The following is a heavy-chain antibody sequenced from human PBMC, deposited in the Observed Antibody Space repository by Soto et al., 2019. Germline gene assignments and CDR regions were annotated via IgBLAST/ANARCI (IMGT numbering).Heavy chain of an antibody. J-gene: IGHJ5*02. V-gene: IGHV2-5*02. CDR1: GFSLSTTGMG. CDR2: LYGDDGI. CDR3: VHRRSKGDFDL. Sequence: QIPLKESGPTLVEPTQTLTLTCTFSGFSLSTTGMGVGWIRQPPGKALEWLAPLYGDDGIPYSPYLKSRLTITKDTSKNQVGLTMTNMDPVDTATYYCVHRRSKGDFDLWGQGTLVTVSS.